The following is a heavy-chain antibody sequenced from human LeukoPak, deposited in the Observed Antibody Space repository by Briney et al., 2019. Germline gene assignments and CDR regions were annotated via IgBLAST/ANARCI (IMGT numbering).Heavy chain of an antibody. CDR2: IIPILGIA. Sequence: SVKVSCKASGGTFSSYTISWVRQAPGQGLEWMGRIIPILGIANYAQKFQGRVTITADKSTSTAYMELSSLRSEDTAVYYCARDLGYCSGGSCYNWFDPWGQGTLVTASS. CDR3: ARDLGYCSGGSCYNWFDP. D-gene: IGHD2-15*01. CDR1: GGTFSSYT. J-gene: IGHJ5*02. V-gene: IGHV1-69*04.